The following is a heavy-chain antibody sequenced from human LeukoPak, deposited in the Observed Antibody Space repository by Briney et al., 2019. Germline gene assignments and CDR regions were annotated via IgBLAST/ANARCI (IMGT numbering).Heavy chain of an antibody. Sequence: GGSLRLSCAASGFTFSSYWMSWVRQAPGKGLEWVANIKQDGSEKYYVDSVKGRFTISRDNAKNSLYLQMNSLRAEDTAVYYCARDYSYYDILTGYSHGFDYWGQGTLVTVSS. CDR1: GFTFSSYW. D-gene: IGHD3-9*01. J-gene: IGHJ4*02. CDR3: ARDYSYYDILTGYSHGFDY. V-gene: IGHV3-7*01. CDR2: IKQDGSEK.